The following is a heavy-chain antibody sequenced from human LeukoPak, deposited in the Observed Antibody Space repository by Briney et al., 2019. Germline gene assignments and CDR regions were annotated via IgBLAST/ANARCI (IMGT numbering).Heavy chain of an antibody. CDR2: IKQDGSEK. CDR1: GFTFSNYW. V-gene: IGHV3-7*05. J-gene: IGHJ5*02. Sequence: AGGSLRLSCAASGFTFSNYWMIWVRQAPEKGLECVGNIKQDGSEKRYADSVRGRFSISRDNAQTSLYLQMNSLRAEDTAVYYCARASDPWLQLTWGQGTLVTVSS. D-gene: IGHD5-24*01. CDR3: ARASDPWLQLT.